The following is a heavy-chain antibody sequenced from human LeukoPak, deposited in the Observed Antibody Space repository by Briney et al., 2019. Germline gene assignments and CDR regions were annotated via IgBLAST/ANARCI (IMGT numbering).Heavy chain of an antibody. V-gene: IGHV1-18*01. Sequence: ASVKVSCKASGYSFTSYGISWVRQAPGQGLEWMGWISAYNGNTHYEQKLQGRFTMTTDTSTSTAYMELRSLRSDDTAVYYCARAIAVAGTTMDFQRWGQGTLVIVSS. CDR1: GYSFTSYG. CDR2: ISAYNGNT. CDR3: ARAIAVAGTTMDFQR. D-gene: IGHD6-19*01. J-gene: IGHJ1*01.